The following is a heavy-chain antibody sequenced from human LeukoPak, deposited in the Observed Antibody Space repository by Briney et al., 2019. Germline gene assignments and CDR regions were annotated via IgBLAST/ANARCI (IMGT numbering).Heavy chain of an antibody. Sequence: PGRSLRPSCAASGFTFSTYAMHWVRQAPGKGLEWVAVISYDGTTKYHADSVKGRFTFSRDNSKNTLYLQMNTLRAEDTAVYYCARVRIVGSTYDAFDIWGQGTMVTVSS. CDR2: ISYDGTTK. D-gene: IGHD1-26*01. V-gene: IGHV3-30-3*01. CDR3: ARVRIVGSTYDAFDI. J-gene: IGHJ3*02. CDR1: GFTFSTYA.